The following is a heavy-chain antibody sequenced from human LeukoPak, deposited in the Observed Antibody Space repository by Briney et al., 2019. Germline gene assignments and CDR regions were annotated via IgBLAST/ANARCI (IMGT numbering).Heavy chain of an antibody. V-gene: IGHV3-21*01. D-gene: IGHD1-26*01. J-gene: IGHJ5*02. CDR1: GFTFSSYS. CDR2: ISSSSSYI. CDR3: ARDAFPWELLRWFDP. Sequence: PGGSLRLSCAASGFTFSSYSMNWVRQAPGRGLEWVSSISSSSSYIYYADSVKGRFTISRDNAKNSLYPQMNSLRAEDTAVYYCARDAFPWELLRWFDPWGQGTLVTVSS.